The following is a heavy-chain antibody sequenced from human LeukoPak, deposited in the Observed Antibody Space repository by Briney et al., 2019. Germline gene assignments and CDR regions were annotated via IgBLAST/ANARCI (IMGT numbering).Heavy chain of an antibody. Sequence: GGSLRLSCVASGFTFSDYPMYWVRQAPGKGLEWVAVISHDGRNKFYADSVRGRFTVSRDDSKNTLNLQMNSLRPEDTAVYYCARDSPYHDYWGQESLVTVSS. J-gene: IGHJ4*02. V-gene: IGHV3-30*04. CDR3: ARDSPYHDY. CDR1: GFTFSDYP. D-gene: IGHD3-16*01. CDR2: ISHDGRNK.